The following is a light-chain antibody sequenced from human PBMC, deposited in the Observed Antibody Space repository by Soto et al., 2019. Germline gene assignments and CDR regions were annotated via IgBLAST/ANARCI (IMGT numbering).Light chain of an antibody. CDR3: SSYTSSSTRV. J-gene: IGLJ1*01. V-gene: IGLV2-14*01. Sequence: QSLLTKPASLSGSPGQSITISCTGTSSDVGGYNYVSWYQQHPGKAPKLMIYEVSNRPSGVSNRFSGSKSGNTASLTISGLQAEDEADYYCSSYTSSSTRVFGTGTKVTVL. CDR1: SSDVGGYNY. CDR2: EVS.